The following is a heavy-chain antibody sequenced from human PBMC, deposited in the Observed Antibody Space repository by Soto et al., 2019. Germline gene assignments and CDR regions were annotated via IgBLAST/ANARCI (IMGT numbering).Heavy chain of an antibody. CDR1: GGSISSSSYY. Sequence: SETLSLTCTVSGGSISSSSYYWCWIRHPPGKGLEWIGSIYYSGSTYYSPSLKSRVTISVDTSKNQFSLKLSSVTAADTAVYYCARYEGGSYWLDYWGQGTLVTVSS. J-gene: IGHJ4*02. CDR3: ARYEGGSYWLDY. V-gene: IGHV4-39*01. CDR2: IYYSGST. D-gene: IGHD1-26*01.